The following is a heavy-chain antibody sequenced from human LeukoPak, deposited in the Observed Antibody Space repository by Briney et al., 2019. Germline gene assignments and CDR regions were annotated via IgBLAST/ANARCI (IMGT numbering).Heavy chain of an antibody. Sequence: ASVKVSCKASGYTFTSYGISWVRQAPGQGLEWMGWINPNSGGTNYAQKFQGRVTMTRDTSISTAYMELSRLRSDDTAVYYCARSTYCSGGRCYLWYFDYWGQGTLVTVSS. D-gene: IGHD2-15*01. V-gene: IGHV1-2*02. CDR1: GYTFTSYG. J-gene: IGHJ4*02. CDR3: ARSTYCSGGRCYLWYFDY. CDR2: INPNSGGT.